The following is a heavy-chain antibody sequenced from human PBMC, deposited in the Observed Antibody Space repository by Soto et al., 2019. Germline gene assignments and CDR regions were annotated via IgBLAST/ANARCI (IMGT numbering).Heavy chain of an antibody. Sequence: VQLQESGPGLVKPSQTLSLTCTVSGGSISSGDYYWSWIRQPPGKGLEWIGYIYYSGSTYYNPSLKSRVTISVDTSKNQFSLKLSSVTAADTAVYYCARGGVTVMFTSEYYYYGMDVWGQGTTVTVSS. CDR1: GGSISSGDYY. J-gene: IGHJ6*02. V-gene: IGHV4-30-4*01. D-gene: IGHD4-4*01. CDR2: IYYSGST. CDR3: ARGGVTVMFTSEYYYYGMDV.